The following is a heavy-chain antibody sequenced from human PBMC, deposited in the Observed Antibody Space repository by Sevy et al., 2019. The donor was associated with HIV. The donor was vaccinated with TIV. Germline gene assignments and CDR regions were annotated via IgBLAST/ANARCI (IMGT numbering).Heavy chain of an antibody. CDR3: ARDSGSSNTGFDY. Sequence: LSLTCAISGDSVSSNSAAWNWIRQSPSRGLEWLGRTYYRSKWYNEYVVSVKSRITINPDTSKNQISLQRNSVTPEDTAVYYCARDSGSSNTGFDYWGQGTLVTVSS. D-gene: IGHD6-13*01. V-gene: IGHV6-1*01. J-gene: IGHJ4*02. CDR2: TYYRSKWYN. CDR1: GDSVSSNSAA.